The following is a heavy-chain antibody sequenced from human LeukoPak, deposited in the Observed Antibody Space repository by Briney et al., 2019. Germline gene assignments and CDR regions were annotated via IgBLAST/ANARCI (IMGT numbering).Heavy chain of an antibody. D-gene: IGHD6-19*01. Sequence: QTLSLTCAISGDSVSSNSAAWNWIRQSPSRGLEWLGRTYYRSKWYNDYELSVKSRITIKPDTSKNQVSLQLNSVTPEDTAVYYCARQYSSGWSYYYGLDVWGQGSTVTVSS. J-gene: IGHJ6*02. CDR2: TYYRSKWYN. CDR3: ARQYSSGWSYYYGLDV. V-gene: IGHV6-1*01. CDR1: GDSVSSNSAA.